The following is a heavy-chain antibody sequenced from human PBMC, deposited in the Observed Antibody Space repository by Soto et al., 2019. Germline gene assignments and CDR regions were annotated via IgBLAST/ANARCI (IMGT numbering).Heavy chain of an antibody. V-gene: IGHV6-1*01. CDR1: GDSVSSNSAA. CDR2: TYYRSKWYN. J-gene: IGHJ5*02. CDR3: SREKTGPRGDWLAP. D-gene: IGHD1-1*01. Sequence: PSQTLSLTCAISGDSVSSNSAAWNWIRQSPSRGLEWLGRTYYRSKWYNDYAVSVKSRITINPDTSKNQFSLQLNSVTPEDTPLYYGSREKTGPRGDWLAPWAQETLVTVSS.